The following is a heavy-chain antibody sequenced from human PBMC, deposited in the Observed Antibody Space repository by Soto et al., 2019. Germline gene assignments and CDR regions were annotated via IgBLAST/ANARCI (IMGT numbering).Heavy chain of an antibody. D-gene: IGHD2-2*01. CDR2: ISWNSGSI. CDR3: ARDSTIVVVPAAMWEDDDAFDI. CDR1: GFTFDDYA. Sequence: GGSLRLSCAASGFTFDDYAMHWVRQAPGKGLEWVSGISWNSGSIGYADSVKGRFTISRDNAKNSLYLQMNSLRAEDTAVYYCARDSTIVVVPAAMWEDDDAFDIWGQGTMVTVSS. J-gene: IGHJ3*02. V-gene: IGHV3-9*01.